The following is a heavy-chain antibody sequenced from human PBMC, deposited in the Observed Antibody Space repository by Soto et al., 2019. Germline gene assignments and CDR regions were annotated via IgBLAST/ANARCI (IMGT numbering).Heavy chain of an antibody. Sequence: SETLSLTCTVSGGSSSGYYWSWIRQPPGKGLEWIGYIYNSGSTNYNPSLKSRVTISVDTSKNQFSLKLSSVTAADTAVYYCARGSLRGYSYGLDYWAQGTLVTVSS. J-gene: IGHJ4*02. V-gene: IGHV4-59*01. D-gene: IGHD5-18*01. CDR2: IYNSGST. CDR1: GGSSSGYY. CDR3: ARGSLRGYSYGLDY.